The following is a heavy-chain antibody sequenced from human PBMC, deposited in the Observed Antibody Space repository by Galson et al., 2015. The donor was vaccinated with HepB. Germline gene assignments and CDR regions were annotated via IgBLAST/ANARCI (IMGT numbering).Heavy chain of an antibody. CDR2: ISSSSSTI. J-gene: IGHJ5*02. CDR3: AREEGNWNYGGWFDP. D-gene: IGHD1-7*01. CDR1: GFTFSSYS. V-gene: IGHV3-48*01. Sequence: SLRLSCAASGFTFSSYSMNWVRQAPGKGLEWVSYISSSSSTIYYADSVKGRFTISRDNAKNSLYLQMNSLRAEDTAVYYCAREEGNWNYGGWFDPWGQGTLVTVSS.